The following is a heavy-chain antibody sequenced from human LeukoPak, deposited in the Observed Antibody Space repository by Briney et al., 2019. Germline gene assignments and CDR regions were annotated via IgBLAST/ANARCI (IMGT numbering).Heavy chain of an antibody. CDR3: ARSSGWYQPFDY. D-gene: IGHD6-19*01. J-gene: IGHJ4*02. Sequence: PSETLSLTCTVSGGSISSGDYYWSWIRQPPGKGLEWIGYIYYSGTTNYIPSLKSRVTISVDTSKNQFSLKLSSVTAADTAVYYCARSSGWYQPFDYWGQGTLVTVSS. V-gene: IGHV4-61*08. CDR2: IYYSGTT. CDR1: GGSISSGDYY.